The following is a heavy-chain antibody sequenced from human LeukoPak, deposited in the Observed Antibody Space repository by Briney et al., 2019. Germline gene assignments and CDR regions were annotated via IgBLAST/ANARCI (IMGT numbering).Heavy chain of an antibody. CDR1: GFTFGDHY. Sequence: GGSLRLSCAASGFTFGDHYMDWVRQAPGKGLEWVGHIKTKADGGTVEYAAPVKGRFTISRDDSKNTLFLQVNSLRTEDTAVYYCMTAKYNWNYVLDYWGRGTLVTVSS. CDR3: MTAKYNWNYVLDY. V-gene: IGHV3-15*01. D-gene: IGHD1-7*01. J-gene: IGHJ4*02. CDR2: IKTKADGGTV.